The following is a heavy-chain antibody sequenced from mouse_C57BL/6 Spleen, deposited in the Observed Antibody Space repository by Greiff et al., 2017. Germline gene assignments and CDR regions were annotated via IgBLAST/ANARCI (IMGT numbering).Heavy chain of an antibody. V-gene: IGHV1-69*01. Sequence: QVQLKQPGAELVMPGASVKLSCKASGYTFTSYWMHWVKQRPGQGLEWIGEIDPSDSYTNYNQKFKGKSTLTVDKSSSTAYMQLSSLTSEDSAVYYCARSTSNSEGFAYWGQGTLVTVSA. CDR2: IDPSDSYT. CDR1: GYTFTSYW. D-gene: IGHD2-5*01. CDR3: ARSTSNSEGFAY. J-gene: IGHJ3*01.